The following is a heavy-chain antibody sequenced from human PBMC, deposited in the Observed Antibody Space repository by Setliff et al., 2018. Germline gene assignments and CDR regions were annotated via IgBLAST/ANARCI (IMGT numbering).Heavy chain of an antibody. CDR2: IYTSGST. Sequence: PSETLSLTCTVSGGSISSGSYYWSWIRQPAGKGREWIGHIYTSGSTNYNPSLKSRVTISVDTSKNQFSLKLSSVTAADTAVYYCARVDDSSGYHDYWGQGTLVTVSS. J-gene: IGHJ4*02. CDR3: ARVDDSSGYHDY. D-gene: IGHD3-22*01. CDR1: GGSISSGSYY. V-gene: IGHV4-61*09.